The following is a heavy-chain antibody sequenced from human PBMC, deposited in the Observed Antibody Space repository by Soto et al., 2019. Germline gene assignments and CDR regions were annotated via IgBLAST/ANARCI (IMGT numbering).Heavy chain of an antibody. J-gene: IGHJ4*02. V-gene: IGHV1-46*01. Sequence: QVQLVQSGAEVKKPGASVKVSCKASGYTFSSYYIHWVRQAPGQGLEWIGIINPNGGSTNYAQNFQGRLTVTRDPSTATVYMDLSALTSDDTAMYYWARGLGLGDCWGQGALVTVSS. CDR1: GYTFSSYY. D-gene: IGHD3-9*01. CDR3: ARGLGLGDC. CDR2: INPNGGST.